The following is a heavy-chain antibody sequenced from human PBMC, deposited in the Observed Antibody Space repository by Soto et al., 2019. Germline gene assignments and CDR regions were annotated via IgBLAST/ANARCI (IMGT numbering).Heavy chain of an antibody. V-gene: IGHV3-48*02. CDR2: ISGSGDTK. CDR3: AKYCSSDVCFDY. J-gene: IGHJ4*02. Sequence: GGSLRLSFASSGFTFSSCSMNWVRQAPGKGLEWVSIISGSGDTKYYADSVKGRFTISRDNAKNSLYLQMSSLRDEDTAVYYCAKYCSSDVCFDYWGQGTLVTVSS. CDR1: GFTFSSCS. D-gene: IGHD2-8*01.